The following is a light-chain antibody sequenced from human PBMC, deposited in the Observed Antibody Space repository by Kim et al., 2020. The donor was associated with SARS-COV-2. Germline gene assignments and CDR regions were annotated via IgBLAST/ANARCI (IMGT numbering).Light chain of an antibody. CDR3: QQYDSSPT. CDR2: GVS. J-gene: IGKJ1*01. Sequence: VSPGERATLSCRASQRVSSSYLAWYQQKPGQPPRLLSYGVSSRATGIPDRFSGSGSGTDFTLTISRLEPEDFAVYYCQQYDSSPTFGQGTKVDIK. CDR1: QRVSSSY. V-gene: IGKV3-20*01.